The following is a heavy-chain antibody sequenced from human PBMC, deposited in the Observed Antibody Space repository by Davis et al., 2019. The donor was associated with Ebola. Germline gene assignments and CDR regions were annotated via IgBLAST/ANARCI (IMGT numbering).Heavy chain of an antibody. Sequence: ASVKVSCKSSGYTFTSYGLVWVRQAPGLGLEWMGWISGFNTNTNFAQKFQGRVTVSKDTSTNTAYMDLRSLRSDDTAIYYCARAPNYDVLTGTSTNYFDYWGQGTLVTVSS. J-gene: IGHJ4*02. V-gene: IGHV1-18*04. CDR2: ISGFNTNT. CDR1: GYTFTSYG. D-gene: IGHD3-9*01. CDR3: ARAPNYDVLTGTSTNYFDY.